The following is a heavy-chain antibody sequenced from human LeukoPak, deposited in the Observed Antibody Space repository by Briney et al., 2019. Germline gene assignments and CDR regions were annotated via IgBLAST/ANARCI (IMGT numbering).Heavy chain of an antibody. CDR1: GFTFSSYS. V-gene: IGHV3-21*01. CDR3: ARVLWFRELLSPLDY. Sequence: GGSLRPSCAASGFTFSSYSMNWVRQAPGKGLEWVSSISSSSSYIYYADSVKGRFTISRDNAKNSLYLQMNSLRAEDTAVYYCARVLWFRELLSPLDYWGQGTLVTVSS. CDR2: ISSSSSYI. D-gene: IGHD3-10*01. J-gene: IGHJ4*02.